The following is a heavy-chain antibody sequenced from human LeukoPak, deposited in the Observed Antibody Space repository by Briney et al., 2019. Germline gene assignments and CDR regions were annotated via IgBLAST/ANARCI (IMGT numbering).Heavy chain of an antibody. CDR1: GGSISSGGYS. D-gene: IGHD3-10*01. CDR2: IYHSGST. V-gene: IGHV4-30-2*01. J-gene: IGHJ6*02. CDR3: ARVPYGSGSSPADYYYYGMDV. Sequence: PSETLSLTCAVSGGSISSGGYSWSWIRQPPGKGLEWIGYIYHSGSTNYNPSLKIRVTISVDTSKNQFSLKLSSVTAADTAVYYCARVPYGSGSSPADYYYYGMDVWGQGTTVTVSS.